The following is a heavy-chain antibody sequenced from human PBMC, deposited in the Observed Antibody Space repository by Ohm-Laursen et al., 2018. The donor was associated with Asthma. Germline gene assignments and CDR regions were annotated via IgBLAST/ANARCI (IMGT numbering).Heavy chain of an antibody. Sequence: ASVKVSCKASGYTFTSYAMHWGRQAPGQRLEWMGWINAGNGNTKYSQKFQGRVTITRDTSASTAYMELSSLRSDDAAVYYCARVLSYYDHSSYYDRIDFWGQGSVVTVSS. CDR2: INAGNGNT. V-gene: IGHV1-3*01. CDR3: ARVLSYYDHSSYYDRIDF. J-gene: IGHJ4*02. CDR1: GYTFTSYA. D-gene: IGHD3-22*01.